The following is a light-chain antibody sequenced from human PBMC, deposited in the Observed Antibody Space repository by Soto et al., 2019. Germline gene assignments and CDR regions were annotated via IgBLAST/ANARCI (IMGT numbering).Light chain of an antibody. CDR3: SPPTDSGPGPV. Sequence: QSALTQPPSVSGSPGQSVAISCTGTDADIGSHDRVSWYRHPQGTAPKLIIYKVTNRPSGVPARFSGSKSGNTASRTISGLQAEDGSEYFCSPPTDSGPGPVFGGGTKLTVL. V-gene: IGLV2-18*02. CDR2: KVT. J-gene: IGLJ2*01. CDR1: DADIGSHDR.